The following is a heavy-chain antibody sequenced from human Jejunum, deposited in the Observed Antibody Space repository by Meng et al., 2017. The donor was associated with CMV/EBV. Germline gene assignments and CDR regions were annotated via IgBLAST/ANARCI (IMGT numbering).Heavy chain of an antibody. V-gene: IGHV3-7*01. Sequence: MSWVRQAPGKGLAWVANIKEDGSEKYYVDAVKGRFTVSRDNAKNTLELQMNSLRGEDTAVYYCARDRWAGYCTGSSCQGVYYGMDVWGQGTTVTVSS. CDR2: IKEDGSEK. CDR3: ARDRWAGYCTGSSCQGVYYGMDV. D-gene: IGHD2-8*02. J-gene: IGHJ6*02.